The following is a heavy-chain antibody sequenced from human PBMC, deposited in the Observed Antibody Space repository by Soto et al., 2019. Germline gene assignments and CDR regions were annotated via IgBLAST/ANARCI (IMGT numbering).Heavy chain of an antibody. D-gene: IGHD4-17*01. CDR2: ISAYNGNT. Sequence: ASVKVSCKASGYTFTSYGISWVRQAPGQGLEWMGWISAYNGNTNYAQKLQGRVTMTTDTSTSTAYMELRSLRSDDTAVYYCARAHDYGDYYNWFDPWGQGTLVTVSS. V-gene: IGHV1-18*01. CDR1: GYTFTSYG. CDR3: ARAHDYGDYYNWFDP. J-gene: IGHJ5*02.